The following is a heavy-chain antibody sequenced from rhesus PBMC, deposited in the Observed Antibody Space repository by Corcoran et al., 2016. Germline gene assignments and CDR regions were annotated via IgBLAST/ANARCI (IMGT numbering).Heavy chain of an antibody. V-gene: IGHV4-122*02. J-gene: IGHJ4*01. CDR2: IHYSGST. Sequence: QVQLQESGPGLVKPSETLSLTCAVSGGSISSGYYYWSWIRQPPGKGLEWIGYIHYSGSTSYNPSLKCRVTFSRDTSKNQFSLKRSSVTAADTAVYYCARDRDITMIVVPYDYWGQGVLVTVSS. CDR1: GGSISSGYYY. CDR3: ARDRDITMIVVPYDY. D-gene: IGHD3-28*01.